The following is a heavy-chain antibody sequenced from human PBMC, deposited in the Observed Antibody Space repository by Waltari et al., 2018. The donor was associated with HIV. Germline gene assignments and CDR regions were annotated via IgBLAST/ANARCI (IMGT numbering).Heavy chain of an antibody. CDR2: ITPNSGGT. D-gene: IGHD4-17*01. CDR3: AREGGKSVYGEFGY. Sequence: QVQLVQSGAEVKKPGASVKVACKASGDTFTDHHIHWIRQAPGQGFEWMGWITPNSGGTNYAPKLQGRVTLTRDTSISTAYMELTRLTSDDTAVYYCAREGGKSVYGEFGYWGQGTLVTVSS. CDR1: GDTFTDHH. V-gene: IGHV1-2*02. J-gene: IGHJ4*02.